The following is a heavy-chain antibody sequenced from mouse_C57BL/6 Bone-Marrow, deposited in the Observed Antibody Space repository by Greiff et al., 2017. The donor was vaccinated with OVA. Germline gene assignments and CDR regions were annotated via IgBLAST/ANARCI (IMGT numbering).Heavy chain of an antibody. V-gene: IGHV1-80*01. CDR3: AREDYDYDPYYYAMDY. CDR1: GYAFSSYW. CDR2: IYPGDGDT. D-gene: IGHD2-4*01. Sequence: QVQLQQSGAELVKPGASVKISCKASGYAFSSYWMNWVKQRPGKGLEWIGQIYPGDGDTNYNGKFKGKATLTADKSSSTAYMQLSRLTSEDSAVYFCAREDYDYDPYYYAMDYWGQGTSVTVSS. J-gene: IGHJ4*01.